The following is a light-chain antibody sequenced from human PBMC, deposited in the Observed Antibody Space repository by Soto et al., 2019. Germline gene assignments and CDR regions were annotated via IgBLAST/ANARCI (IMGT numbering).Light chain of an antibody. V-gene: IGKV1-8*01. CDR1: QGISSY. Sequence: AIRMTQSPSSLSASTGDRVTINCRASQGISSYLAWYQQKPGKAPKLLIYAASTLQSGVPSRFSGSGSGTDFTLTISCLQSEDFATYYCQQYYSYPYTVSGGTKVDIK. J-gene: IGKJ4*01. CDR2: AAS. CDR3: QQYYSYPYT.